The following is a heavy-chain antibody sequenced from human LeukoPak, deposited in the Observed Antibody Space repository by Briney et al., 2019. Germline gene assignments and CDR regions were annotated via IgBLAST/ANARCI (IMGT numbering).Heavy chain of an antibody. CDR2: TNHIGST. Sequence: SETLSLTCAVYGGSFSGYYWSWIRQPPGKGLEWIGETNHIGSTNYNPSLKSRVTISVDTSKNQFSLKLSSVTAADTAVYYCARGRARRYCSSTSCYGGDFDYWGQGTLVTVSS. J-gene: IGHJ4*02. V-gene: IGHV4-34*01. D-gene: IGHD2-2*01. CDR1: GGSFSGYY. CDR3: ARGRARRYCSSTSCYGGDFDY.